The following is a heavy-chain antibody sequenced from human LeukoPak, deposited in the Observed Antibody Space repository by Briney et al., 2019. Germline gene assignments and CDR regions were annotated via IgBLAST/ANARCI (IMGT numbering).Heavy chain of an antibody. CDR2: IKQDGSEK. V-gene: IGHV3-7*03. Sequence: GGSLRLSCAASGFTFTTYWMSWVRQAPGKGLEWVANIKQDGSEKYYVDSVKGRFTISRDNDKNSLYLQMNSLRAEDTAVYYCATVNYDVLTGYYLQWGQGTLVTVSS. CDR3: ATVNYDVLTGYYLQ. J-gene: IGHJ4*02. CDR1: GFTFTTYW. D-gene: IGHD3-9*01.